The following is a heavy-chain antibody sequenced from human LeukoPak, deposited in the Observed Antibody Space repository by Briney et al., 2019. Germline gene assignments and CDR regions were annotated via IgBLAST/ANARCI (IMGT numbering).Heavy chain of an antibody. J-gene: IGHJ4*02. D-gene: IGHD3-16*01. CDR2: IYYSGST. CDR3: AGGRPGYWGNVDY. CDR1: GGSISSYY. V-gene: IGHV4-59*01. Sequence: SETLSLTCTVSGGSISSYYWNWIRQPPGKGLEWIGYIYYSGSTNYNPSLKSRVTISVDTSKNQFSLKLSSVTAADTAVYYCAGGRPGYWGNVDYWGQGTLVTVSS.